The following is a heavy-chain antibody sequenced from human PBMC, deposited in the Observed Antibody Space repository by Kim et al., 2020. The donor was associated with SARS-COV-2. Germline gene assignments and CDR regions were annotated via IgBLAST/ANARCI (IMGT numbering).Heavy chain of an antibody. Sequence: GGSLRLSCAASGFTFSSYAMSWVRQAPGKGLEWVSAISGSGGSTYYADSVKGRFTISRDNSKNTLYLRMNSLRAEDTAVYYCAKDPQGSYAQFDYWGQGTLVTVSS. V-gene: IGHV3-23*01. CDR1: GFTFSSYA. CDR3: AKDPQGSYAQFDY. D-gene: IGHD4-17*01. J-gene: IGHJ4*02. CDR2: ISGSGGST.